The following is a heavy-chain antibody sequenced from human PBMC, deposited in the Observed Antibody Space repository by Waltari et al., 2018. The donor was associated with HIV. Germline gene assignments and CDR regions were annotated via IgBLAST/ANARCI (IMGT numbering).Heavy chain of an antibody. CDR3: SAGRYPLY. Sequence: EVQLLESGGGLVQPGGSLRLSCAASGFTFSDYALGLVRRAPGEGPGGVLTISAYCATPFLCYPVKGPFNFPRDGSKNPLHLEMNSLGADDTAVEFRSAGRYPLYRGQGTLVAVSS. D-gene: IGHD3-10*01. CDR2: ISAYCATP. V-gene: IGHV3-23*01. J-gene: IGHJ1*01. CDR1: GFTFSDYA.